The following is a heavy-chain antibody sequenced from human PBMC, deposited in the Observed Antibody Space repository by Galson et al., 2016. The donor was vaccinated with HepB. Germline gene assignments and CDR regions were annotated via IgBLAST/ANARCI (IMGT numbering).Heavy chain of an antibody. CDR2: VNWDGSAT. J-gene: IGHJ4*02. V-gene: IGHV3-43D*03. CDR1: GFTFEDYV. D-gene: IGHD6-19*01. Sequence: SLRLSCATSGFTFEDYVIHWVRQPPGKGLEWVSLVNWDGSATFYTDSVKGRFTISRDNRQNSLYLQMNSLTTEDTNFYFCAKASGGDYFFEHWGQGSLVTVSS. CDR3: AKASGGDYFFEH.